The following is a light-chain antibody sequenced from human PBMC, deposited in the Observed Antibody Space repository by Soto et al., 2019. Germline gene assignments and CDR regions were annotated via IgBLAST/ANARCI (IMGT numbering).Light chain of an antibody. Sequence: DIQMTQSPSTMSASVGDRVTITCRASQGVSSNLAWYQQKPGKAPKRLIYAASRSVGGARTMCSSSGSRKVFPLTSRSLQPEDLASYCRLQHKSHPRTFGQGTKVDIK. V-gene: IGKV1-17*01. CDR1: QGVSSN. J-gene: IGKJ1*01. CDR3: LQHKSHPRT. CDR2: AAS.